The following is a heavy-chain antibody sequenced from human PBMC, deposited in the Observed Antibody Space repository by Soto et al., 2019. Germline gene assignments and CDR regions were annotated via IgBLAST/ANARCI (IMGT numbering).Heavy chain of an antibody. J-gene: IGHJ5*01. CDR1: GGSITSSSYY. D-gene: IGHD4-4*01. CDR3: ARHESDYSGNSLGWVDS. V-gene: IGHV4-39*01. Sequence: QLQLQESGPGLVKPSETLSLTCTVSGGSITSSSYYWGWIRQPPGKGLEWIGSIFYSGNTYNNPSLKSRVTISVDTSKNQFSLNLSFVTAADTALYYCARHESDYSGNSLGWVDSWGQGTLVTVSS. CDR2: IFYSGNT.